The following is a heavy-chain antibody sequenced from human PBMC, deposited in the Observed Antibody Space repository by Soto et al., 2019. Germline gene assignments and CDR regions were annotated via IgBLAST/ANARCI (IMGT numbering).Heavy chain of an antibody. CDR3: ARVGYGDYTSFDY. Sequence: SETLSLTCTFSGGSISSYYWRLIRQPPGKGLEWIGYIYYSGSTNYNPSLKSRVTISVDTSKNQFPLKLSSVTAADTAVYYCARVGYGDYTSFDYWGQGTLVTVSS. V-gene: IGHV4-59*01. J-gene: IGHJ4*02. D-gene: IGHD4-17*01. CDR1: GGSISSYY. CDR2: IYYSGST.